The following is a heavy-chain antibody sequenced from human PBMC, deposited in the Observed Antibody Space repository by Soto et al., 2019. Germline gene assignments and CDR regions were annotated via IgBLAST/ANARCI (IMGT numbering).Heavy chain of an antibody. Sequence: ASVKVSCKASGYTFTSYAMHWVRQAPGQRLEWMGWINAGNGNTKYSQKFQGRVTITRDTSASTAYMELSSLRSEETAVYYCARAVLRYFDWLSPRWYFDLWGRGALVTVSS. CDR1: GYTFTSYA. CDR3: ARAVLRYFDWLSPRWYFDL. D-gene: IGHD3-9*01. J-gene: IGHJ2*01. CDR2: INAGNGNT. V-gene: IGHV1-3*01.